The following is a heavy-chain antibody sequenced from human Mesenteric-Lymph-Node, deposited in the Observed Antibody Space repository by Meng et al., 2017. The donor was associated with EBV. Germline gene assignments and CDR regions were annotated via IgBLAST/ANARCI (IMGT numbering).Heavy chain of an antibody. J-gene: IGHJ4*02. V-gene: IGHV3-11*01. CDR1: HLTCSDEC. CDR3: ARDGCCGDCYPPDY. CDR2: ICSSSITI. Sequence: CGGVLGNGGGSLQCFWTLLHLTCSDECGSCNCKAPGVGLEVGSYICSSSITIYHAGSVKGRFTISRNNAKNSLYLQMNSLRAEYTAVYYCARDGCCGDCYPPDYWGQGTLVTVSS. D-gene: IGHD2-21*01.